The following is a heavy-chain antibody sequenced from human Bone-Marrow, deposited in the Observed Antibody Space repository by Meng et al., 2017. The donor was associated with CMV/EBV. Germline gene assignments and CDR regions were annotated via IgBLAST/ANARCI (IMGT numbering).Heavy chain of an antibody. CDR2: ISSSSSYI. CDR1: GFTFSSYS. CDR3: AREGHYYYGMDV. V-gene: IGHV3-21*01. Sequence: GGSLRLSCAASGFTFSSYSMNWVRQAPGKGLEWVSSISSSSSYIYYADSVKGRFTISRDNAKNSLYLQMNSLRAEDTAVYYCAREGHYYYGMDVWGQGNTVTVYS. J-gene: IGHJ6*02.